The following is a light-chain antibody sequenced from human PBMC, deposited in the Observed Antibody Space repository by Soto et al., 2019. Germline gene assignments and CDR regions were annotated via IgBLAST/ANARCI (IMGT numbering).Light chain of an antibody. CDR3: AAWDASLGGFYV. CDR2: SNN. CDR1: RSSIGSNT. Sequence: QSAPTQPPSASGTPGQRVTISCSGRRSSIGSNTVNWYQHLPGMAPTLLIYSNNHRPSGVPHRFSASKAGASASLAISGLQSGDEGDYYCAAWDASLGGFYVFGSGTKVTVL. V-gene: IGLV1-44*01. J-gene: IGLJ1*01.